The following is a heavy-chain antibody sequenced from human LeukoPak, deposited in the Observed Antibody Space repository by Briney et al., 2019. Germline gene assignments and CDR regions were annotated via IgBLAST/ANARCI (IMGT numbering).Heavy chain of an antibody. J-gene: IGHJ4*02. CDR2: IYTSGST. V-gene: IGHV4-61*02. D-gene: IGHD3-22*01. CDR3: ASTRLDNYYDSSGYSDY. Sequence: PSETLSLTCTVSGGSISSGSYYWSWIRQPAGKGLEWIGRIYTSGSTNYNPSLKSRVTISVDTSKNQFSLKLSSVTAADTAVYYCASTRLDNYYDSSGYSDYWGQGTLVTVSS. CDR1: GGSISSGSYY.